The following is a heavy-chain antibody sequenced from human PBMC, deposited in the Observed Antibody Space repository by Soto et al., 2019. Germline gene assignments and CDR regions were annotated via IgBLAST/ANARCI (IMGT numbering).Heavy chain of an antibody. J-gene: IGHJ6*02. V-gene: IGHV5-51*01. D-gene: IGHD3-22*01. Sequence: PGESLKISCKGSGYSFTSYWIGWVRQMPGKGLEWMGIIYPGDSDTRYSPSFQGQVTISADKSISTAYLQWSSLKASDTAMYYCARLDGSSGYSPLYGMDVWGQGTTVTVSS. CDR1: GYSFTSYW. CDR2: IYPGDSDT. CDR3: ARLDGSSGYSPLYGMDV.